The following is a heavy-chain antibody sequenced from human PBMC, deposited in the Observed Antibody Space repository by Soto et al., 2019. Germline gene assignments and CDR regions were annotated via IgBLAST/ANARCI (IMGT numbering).Heavy chain of an antibody. Sequence: QVQLVQSGAEVKKPGASVKVSCKASGYTFTGYYMHWVRQAPGQGLEWMGWINPNSGGTNYAQKFQGWVTMTRDTSISTAYMELSRLRSDDTAVYYCARAPLSVWGSYRPLDYWGQGTLVTVSS. CDR3: ARAPLSVWGSYRPLDY. D-gene: IGHD3-16*02. CDR2: INPNSGGT. V-gene: IGHV1-2*04. CDR1: GYTFTGYY. J-gene: IGHJ4*02.